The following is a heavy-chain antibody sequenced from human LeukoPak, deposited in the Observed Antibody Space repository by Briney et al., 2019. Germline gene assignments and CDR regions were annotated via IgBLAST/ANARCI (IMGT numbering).Heavy chain of an antibody. V-gene: IGHV3-23*01. CDR3: ARGRSGYGPFDAFDI. CDR1: GYTFSSYA. D-gene: IGHD3-22*01. J-gene: IGHJ3*02. Sequence: GGSLRLSCTASGYTFSSYAMTWVRQAPGEGLEWVSAISGSGANTYYADSVKGRFAASRDNSKDTLYLQMRSLRDEDTAVYYCARGRSGYGPFDAFDIWGHGTWVTVSS. CDR2: ISGSGANT.